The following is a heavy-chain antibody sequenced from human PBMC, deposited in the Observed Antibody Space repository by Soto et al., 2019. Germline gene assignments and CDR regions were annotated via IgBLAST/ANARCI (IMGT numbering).Heavy chain of an antibody. CDR2: ISSSSSTI. Sequence: EVQLVESGGGLVQPGGSLRLSCAASGFTFSSYSMNWVRQAPGKGLEWVSYISSSSSTIYYADSVKGRFTISRDNAKHSLYLQMNSLRAEDTAVYYCAGSLQYPMKNWFDPWGQGTLVTVSS. CDR1: GFTFSSYS. V-gene: IGHV3-48*01. CDR3: AGSLQYPMKNWFDP. D-gene: IGHD4-4*01. J-gene: IGHJ5*02.